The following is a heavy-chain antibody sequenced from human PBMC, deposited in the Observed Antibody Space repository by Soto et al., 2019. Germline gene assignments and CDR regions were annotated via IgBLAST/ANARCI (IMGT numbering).Heavy chain of an antibody. Sequence: EVLLLESGGGLVQPGGSLRLSCAASGFGFDMYSMSWVRQAPGKGLEWVSGISATGYSTHYADSVKGRFTISRDNFGKTLFLPMNSLRAEDTATFYCAKYWGDSWILSAFDVWGQGTVVTVAS. CDR3: AKYWGDSWILSAFDV. V-gene: IGHV3-23*01. CDR1: GFGFDMYS. J-gene: IGHJ3*01. D-gene: IGHD2-8*02. CDR2: ISATGYST.